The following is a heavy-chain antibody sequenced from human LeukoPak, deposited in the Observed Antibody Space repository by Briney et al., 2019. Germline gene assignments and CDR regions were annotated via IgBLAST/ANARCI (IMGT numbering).Heavy chain of an antibody. Sequence: PGRSLRLSCAASGFTFSSYWMHWVRQSPGKGLVWVSRINSDGSSTSYADSVKGRFTISRDNAKNTLYLQMNSLRAEDTAVYYCARVNPEWLRGSPPGAFDYWGQGSLVTVSS. D-gene: IGHD5-12*01. CDR3: ARVNPEWLRGSPPGAFDY. CDR2: INSDGSST. J-gene: IGHJ4*02. CDR1: GFTFSSYW. V-gene: IGHV3-74*01.